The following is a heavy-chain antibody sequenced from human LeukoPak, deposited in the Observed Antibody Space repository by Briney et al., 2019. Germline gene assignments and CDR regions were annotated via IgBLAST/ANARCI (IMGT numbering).Heavy chain of an antibody. Sequence: SQTLSLXCTVAGGSITSGDYYWGWLRQPPWKGLEWLVYIYYSGNTYYNPSLKSRVTISVDTSKNQFSLKLSSVTAADTAVYYCAREPLKIRGSYFDLWGRGTLVTVSS. D-gene: IGHD3-10*01. V-gene: IGHV4-30-4*08. CDR1: GGSITSGDYY. CDR2: IYYSGNT. J-gene: IGHJ2*01. CDR3: AREPLKIRGSYFDL.